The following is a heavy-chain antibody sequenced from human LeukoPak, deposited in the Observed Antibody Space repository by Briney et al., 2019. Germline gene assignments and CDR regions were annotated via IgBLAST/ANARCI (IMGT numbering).Heavy chain of an antibody. V-gene: IGHV4-39*01. Sequence: PSETLSLACTVSGGSISSSSYYWGWIRQPPGKGLSWIGSIYYSGSTYYNPSLKSRVTISVDTSKNQFSLKLSSVTAADTAVYYCARLRGYSYGWGGGYFDYWGQGTLVTVSS. CDR2: IYYSGST. J-gene: IGHJ4*02. D-gene: IGHD5-18*01. CDR3: ARLRGYSYGWGGGYFDY. CDR1: GGSISSSSYY.